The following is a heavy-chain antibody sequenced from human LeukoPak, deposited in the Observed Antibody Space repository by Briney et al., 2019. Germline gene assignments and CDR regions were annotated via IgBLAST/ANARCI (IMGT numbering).Heavy chain of an antibody. J-gene: IGHJ4*02. D-gene: IGHD3-22*01. Sequence: ASVKVSCKASGYTFTGYYMHWVRQAPGQGLEWMGRINPNSGGTNYAQKFQGRVTMTRDTSISTAYMELSRLRSDDTAVYYCARLNPASYYYDSSGSYYFDYWGQGTLVTVSS. CDR1: GYTFTGYY. CDR3: ARLNPASYYYDSSGSYYFDY. V-gene: IGHV1-2*06. CDR2: INPNSGGT.